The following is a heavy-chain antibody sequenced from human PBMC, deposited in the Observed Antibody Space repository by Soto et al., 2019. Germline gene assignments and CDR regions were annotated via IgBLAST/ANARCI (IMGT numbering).Heavy chain of an antibody. Sequence: QVQLQGSGPGLVQPSETLSLPCTVSGGSISSHYWSWIRQPPGQGLEWIGYIYYSGSTNYNPSLKSRVTISVDTSKGQFSLRLSSLTAADTAVYFCARLDGYDNYFNYWGQGALVTVSS. J-gene: IGHJ4*02. CDR2: IYYSGST. V-gene: IGHV4-59*08. CDR1: GGSISSHY. CDR3: ARLDGYDNYFNY. D-gene: IGHD5-12*01.